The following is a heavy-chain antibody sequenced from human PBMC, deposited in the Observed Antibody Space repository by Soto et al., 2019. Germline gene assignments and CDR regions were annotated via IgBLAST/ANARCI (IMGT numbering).Heavy chain of an antibody. CDR2: ISGTGGST. CDR1: RFTFSSYA. J-gene: IGHJ4*02. CDR3: AKDPWTGYTSFDY. Sequence: PGGSLRLSCAASRFTFSSYAMSWVRQAPGKGLEWVSGISGTGGSTYYADSVKGRFTISRDNSKNTLYLQMNSLRAEDTAVYYCAKDPWTGYTSFDYWGQGTLVTVSS. D-gene: IGHD3-9*01. V-gene: IGHV3-23*01.